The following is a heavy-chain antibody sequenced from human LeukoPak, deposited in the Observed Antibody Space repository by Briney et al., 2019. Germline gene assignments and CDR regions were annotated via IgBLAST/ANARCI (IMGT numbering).Heavy chain of an antibody. J-gene: IGHJ6*02. CDR2: ITYDGSNK. V-gene: IGHV3-30*01. CDR1: GFTFSSYA. Sequence: GRSLRLSCAASGFTFSSYAMHWVRQAPGKGLEWVAVITYDGSNKYYADSVKGRFTISIDNSKNTLYLQMNSLRAEDTAVYYCARASSVVRGLIYYGMDVWGRGTTVTVSS. D-gene: IGHD3-10*01. CDR3: ARASSVVRGLIYYGMDV.